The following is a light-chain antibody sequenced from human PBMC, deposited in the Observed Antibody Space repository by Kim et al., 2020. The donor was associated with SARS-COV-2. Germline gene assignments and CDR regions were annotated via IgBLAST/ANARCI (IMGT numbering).Light chain of an antibody. CDR3: QQYNSYTVT. V-gene: IGKV1-5*01. J-gene: IGKJ1*01. CDR2: DAS. Sequence: DVQMTQSPSTLSASVGDRVTFTCRASQSVSTWLAWYQQKPRKAPKLLISDASSLDGGVPSRFSCSGSGTEFTLTITSLQPDDFATYYCQQYNSYTVTFGQGTKVDIK. CDR1: QSVSTW.